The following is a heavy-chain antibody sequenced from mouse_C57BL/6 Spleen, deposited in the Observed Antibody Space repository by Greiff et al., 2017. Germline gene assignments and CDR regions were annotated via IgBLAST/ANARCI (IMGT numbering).Heavy chain of an antibody. CDR1: GYTFTSYW. CDR2: IDPSDSDT. CDR3: ARGTGSWFAY. Sequence: QVQLQQPGAELVRPGSSVKLSCKASGYTFTSYWMHWVRQRPIQGLEWIGNIDPSDSDTHYNHKFKDKATLTVDKSSSTAYMQLSSLTSEDAAVYYCARGTGSWFAYWGQGTLVTVSA. D-gene: IGHD4-1*01. V-gene: IGHV1-52*01. J-gene: IGHJ3*01.